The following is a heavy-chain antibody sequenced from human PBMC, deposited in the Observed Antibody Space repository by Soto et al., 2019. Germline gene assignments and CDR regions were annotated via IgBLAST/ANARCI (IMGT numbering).Heavy chain of an antibody. CDR3: TTVSYDYIWGSRDYYYYYMDV. CDR1: GFTFSNAW. D-gene: IGHD3-16*01. V-gene: IGHV3-15*01. J-gene: IGHJ6*03. Sequence: GGSLRLSCAASGFTFSNAWMSWVRQAPGKGLEWVGRIKSKTDGGTTDYAAPVKGRFTISRDDSKNTLYLQMNSLKTEDTAVYYCTTVSYDYIWGSRDYYYYYMDVWGKGTTVTVSS. CDR2: IKSKTDGGTT.